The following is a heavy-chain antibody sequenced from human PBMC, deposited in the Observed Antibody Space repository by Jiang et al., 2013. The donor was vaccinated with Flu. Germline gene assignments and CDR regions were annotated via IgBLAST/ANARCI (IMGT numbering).Heavy chain of an antibody. CDR2: NHSGSD. Sequence: NHSGSDNYNPSLKSRVTTSVDTSKNQFSLKLSSVTAADTAVYYCARVQLGDYYHMDVWGGGTTVTVSS. J-gene: IGHJ6*03. V-gene: IGHV4-34*01. D-gene: IGHD7-27*01. CDR3: ARVQLGDYYHMDV.